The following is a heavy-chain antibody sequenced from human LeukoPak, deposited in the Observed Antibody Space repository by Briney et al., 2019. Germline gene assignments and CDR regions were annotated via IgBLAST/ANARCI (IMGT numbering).Heavy chain of an antibody. Sequence: GGSLRLSCAASGFTFSSYGMHWVRQAPGKGLEWVAVISYDGSNKYYADSVKGRFTISRDNSKNTLYLQMNSLRAEDTAVYYCAGDRWELLLNDAFDIWGQGTMVTVSS. CDR1: GFTFSSYG. J-gene: IGHJ3*02. CDR3: AGDRWELLLNDAFDI. CDR2: ISYDGSNK. V-gene: IGHV3-30*03. D-gene: IGHD1-26*01.